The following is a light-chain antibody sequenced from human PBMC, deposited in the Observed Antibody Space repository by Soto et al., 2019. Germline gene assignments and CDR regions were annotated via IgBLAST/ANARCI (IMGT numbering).Light chain of an antibody. CDR2: DVS. J-gene: IGLJ2*01. V-gene: IGLV2-11*01. CDR3: CSYACSYTVV. Sequence: QSVLTQPRSVSGSPGQSVTISCTGTSSDVSGYNYVSWYQQHPGKAPKLMIYDVSKRPSGVPDRFSGSKSGNTASLTISGLQAEDEADYYCCSYACSYTVVFGGVTKLTVL. CDR1: SSDVSGYNY.